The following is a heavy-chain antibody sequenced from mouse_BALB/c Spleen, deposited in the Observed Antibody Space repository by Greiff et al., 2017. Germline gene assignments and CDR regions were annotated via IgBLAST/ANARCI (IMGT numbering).Heavy chain of an antibody. CDR1: GYTFTSYW. D-gene: IGHD2-3*01. Sequence: QVQLQQPGAELVKPGASVKLSCKASGYTFTSYWMHWVKQRPGQGLEWIGEIDPSDSYTNYNQKFKGKATLTVDKSSSTAYMQLSSLTSEDSAVYYCARYDGYYVPFAYWGQGTLVTVSA. V-gene: IGHV1-69*02. CDR3: ARYDGYYVPFAY. J-gene: IGHJ3*01. CDR2: IDPSDSYT.